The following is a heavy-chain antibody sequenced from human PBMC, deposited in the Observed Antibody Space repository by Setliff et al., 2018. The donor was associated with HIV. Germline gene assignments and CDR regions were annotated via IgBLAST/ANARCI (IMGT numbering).Heavy chain of an antibody. J-gene: IGHJ6*03. Sequence: PSETLSLTCTVSDGSISSNSYYWGWIRQPPGKGLEWIGRIYYSGSTYYNPSLKSRVTISVDTSKNQFSLKLSSVTAADTAVYYWARQGGYSGYGFYYYYYYMDVWGKGTTVTV. CDR3: ARQGGYSGYGFYYYYYYMDV. D-gene: IGHD5-12*01. CDR2: IYYSGST. CDR1: DGSISSNSYY. V-gene: IGHV4-39*01.